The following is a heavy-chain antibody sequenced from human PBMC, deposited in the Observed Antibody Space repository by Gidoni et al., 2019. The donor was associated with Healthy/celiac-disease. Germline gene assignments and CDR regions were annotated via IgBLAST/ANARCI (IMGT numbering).Heavy chain of an antibody. V-gene: IGHV3-23*01. CDR2: ISGSGGST. CDR3: AKAFRNDSSGYYRAEIDY. J-gene: IGHJ4*02. D-gene: IGHD3-22*01. Sequence: EVQLLESGGGLVQPGGSLRLSCAASGFTFSSYAMSWVSAISGSGGSTYYADSVKGRYTISRDNSKNTLYLQMNSLRAEDTAVYYCAKAFRNDSSGYYRAEIDYWGQGTLVTVSS. CDR1: GFTFSSYA.